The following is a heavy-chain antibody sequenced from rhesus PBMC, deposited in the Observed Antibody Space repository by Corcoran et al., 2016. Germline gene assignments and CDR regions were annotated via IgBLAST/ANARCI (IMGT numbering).Heavy chain of an antibody. CDR2: IYRSGSST. J-gene: IGHJ4*01. CDR3: ARRYSGSYSFDY. D-gene: IGHD1-44*02. V-gene: IGHV4-169*01. Sequence: QLQLQESGPGLVKPSETLSVTCAVAGGSISSSYWSWIRQAPGKGLAWIGSIYRSGSSTNYNPSLKSRVPLSLDTSKNPLSLKLSSVTTADTAVYYCARRYSGSYSFDYWGQGVLVTVSS. CDR1: GGSISSSY.